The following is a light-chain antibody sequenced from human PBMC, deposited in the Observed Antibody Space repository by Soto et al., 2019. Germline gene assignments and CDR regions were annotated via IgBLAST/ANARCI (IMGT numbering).Light chain of an antibody. CDR3: QQYHSYSPFT. CDR1: QSISSW. J-gene: IGKJ3*01. Sequence: DIQMTQSPSTLSASVGDRVTVTCRASQSISSWLAWYQQKPGKAPKLLIYDASSLESGVPSRFSGSGSGTEFTLTISSLQPGDFATYYCQQYHSYSPFTFGPGTKGDIK. CDR2: DAS. V-gene: IGKV1-5*01.